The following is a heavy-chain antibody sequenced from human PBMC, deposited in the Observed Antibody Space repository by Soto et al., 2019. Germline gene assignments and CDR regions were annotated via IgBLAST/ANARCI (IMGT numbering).Heavy chain of an antibody. CDR2: IKQDGSEK. CDR3: ARDSSFDDSSGYLDY. V-gene: IGHV3-7*01. J-gene: IGHJ4*02. CDR1: GFTFSNYW. Sequence: EVQLVESGGGLAQPGGSLRLSCAASGFTFSNYWMSWVRQAPGKELEWVANIKQDGSEKYYVDSVKGRFTISRDNAKNSLYLQMNSLRAEDTAVYYCARDSSFDDSSGYLDYWGQGTLVTVSS. D-gene: IGHD3-22*01.